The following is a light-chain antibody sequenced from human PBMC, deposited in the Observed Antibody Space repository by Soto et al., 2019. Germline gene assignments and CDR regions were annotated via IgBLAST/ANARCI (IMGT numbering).Light chain of an antibody. V-gene: IGLV2-23*01. CDR3: CSYVDTDTWV. Sequence: QSALTQPASVSGSPGQSITISCTGTSSDVGSDKLISWYQHHPGRTPKVIIYEGFKRPSGVSDRFSGSRSGNTASLIISGLRAEDEADYHCCSYVDTDTWVFGGGTKLTVL. CDR1: SSDVGSDKL. CDR2: EGF. J-gene: IGLJ3*02.